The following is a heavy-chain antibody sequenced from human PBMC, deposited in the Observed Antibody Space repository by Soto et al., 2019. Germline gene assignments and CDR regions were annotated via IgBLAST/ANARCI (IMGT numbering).Heavy chain of an antibody. V-gene: IGHV1-2*04. Sequence: GASVKVSCTASGYTFTGYYMHWVRQAPGQGLEWMGWINPNSGGTNYAQKFQGWVTMTRDTSISTAYMELSRLRSDDTAVYYCARVEIAAAGSFYGMDVWGQGTTVTVSS. CDR3: ARVEIAAAGSFYGMDV. CDR2: INPNSGGT. CDR1: GYTFTGYY. D-gene: IGHD6-13*01. J-gene: IGHJ6*02.